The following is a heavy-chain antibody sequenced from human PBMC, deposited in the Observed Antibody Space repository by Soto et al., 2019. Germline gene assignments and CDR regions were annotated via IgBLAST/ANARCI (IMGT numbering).Heavy chain of an antibody. J-gene: IGHJ5*02. Sequence: VSVKVSCKASGYTFTSYGISWVRQASGQGLEWMGWISAYNGNTNYAQKLQGRVTMTTDTSTSTAYMELRSLRSDDTAVYYCARDLGRAVAGTGWFDPWGQGTLVTSPQ. D-gene: IGHD6-19*01. V-gene: IGHV1-18*04. CDR2: ISAYNGNT. CDR1: GYTFTSYG. CDR3: ARDLGRAVAGTGWFDP.